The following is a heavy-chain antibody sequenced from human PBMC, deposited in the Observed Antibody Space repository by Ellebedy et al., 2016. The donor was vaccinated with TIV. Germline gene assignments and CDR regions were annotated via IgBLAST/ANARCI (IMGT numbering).Heavy chain of an antibody. D-gene: IGHD4-17*01. CDR3: ARRMTTVTQDAFDI. CDR1: GFTFDDYG. J-gene: IGHJ3*02. CDR2: INWNGGST. Sequence: GGSLRLSXAASGFTFDDYGMSWVRQAPGKGLEWVSGINWNGGSTGYADSVKGRFTISRDNAKNSLYLQMNSLRAEDTALYHCARRMTTVTQDAFDIWGQGKMVTVSS. V-gene: IGHV3-20*01.